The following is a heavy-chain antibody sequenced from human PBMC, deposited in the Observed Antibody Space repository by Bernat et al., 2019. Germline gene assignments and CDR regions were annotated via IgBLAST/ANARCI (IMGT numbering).Heavy chain of an antibody. V-gene: IGHV3-33*08. CDR2: IWYEGSNK. CDR3: ARDIEDCSGGSCYYYFDY. CDR1: GFSFSTYG. J-gene: IGHJ4*02. D-gene: IGHD2-15*01. Sequence: QVQLVESGGGVVQPGRSLRLSCAASGFSFSTYGIQWVRQAPGKGLEWVAVIWYEGSNKYYADSVKGRFTISRDNSKNTLYLQMNSLRAEDTAVYYCARDIEDCSGGSCYYYFDYWGQGTLVTVSS.